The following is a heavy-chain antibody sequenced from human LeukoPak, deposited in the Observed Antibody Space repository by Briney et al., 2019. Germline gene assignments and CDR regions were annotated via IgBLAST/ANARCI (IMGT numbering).Heavy chain of an antibody. CDR3: AREYEATVTAFDY. D-gene: IGHD4-11*01. CDR2: IYYSGST. Sequence: PSQTLSLTCTVSGGSIASGGYYWTWIRQHPGKGLEWIGYIYYSGSTNYNPSLKSRVMMSADTSKNQFSLKLSSVTAADTAVYYCAREYEATVTAFDYWGQGTLVTVSS. J-gene: IGHJ4*02. CDR1: GGSIASGGYY. V-gene: IGHV4-31*03.